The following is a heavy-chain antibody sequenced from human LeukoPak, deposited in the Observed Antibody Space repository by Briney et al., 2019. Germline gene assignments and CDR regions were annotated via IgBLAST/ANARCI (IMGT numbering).Heavy chain of an antibody. V-gene: IGHV1-2*02. CDR1: GYTFTGYY. CDR3: ARDRDDSSGDFDY. D-gene: IGHD3-22*01. CDR2: INPNSGGT. Sequence: EASVKVSCKASGYTFTGYYMHWVRQAPGQGLEWLGWINPNSGGTNYAQKLQGRVTMTTDTSTSTAYMELRSLRSDDTAVYYCARDRDDSSGDFDYWGQGTLVTVSS. J-gene: IGHJ4*02.